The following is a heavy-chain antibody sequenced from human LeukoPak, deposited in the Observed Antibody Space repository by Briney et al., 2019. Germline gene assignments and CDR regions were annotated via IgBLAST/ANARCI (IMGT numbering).Heavy chain of an antibody. V-gene: IGHV4-39*01. CDR3: ARQILTGTARDYPDY. D-gene: IGHD1-20*01. CDR1: GGSVISNNYY. Sequence: PSGTLSLTCTVSGGSVISNNYYWGWIRQPPGKGLEWIGSISYSGSTYYNPSLKSRVTISVDTSNNQSSLKLTSVTAADTAVYYCARQILTGTARDYPDYWGQGTLVTVSS. J-gene: IGHJ4*02. CDR2: ISYSGST.